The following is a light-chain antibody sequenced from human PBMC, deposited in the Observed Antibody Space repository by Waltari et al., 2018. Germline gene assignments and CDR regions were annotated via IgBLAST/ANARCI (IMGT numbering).Light chain of an antibody. V-gene: IGKV1-5*01. J-gene: IGKJ1*01. CDR1: QSISNW. CDR2: DAS. Sequence: DIQMTQSPSTLSAFVGDRVTITRRASQSISNWLAWYQQKPGKAPKLLIYDASTLQIGVPSRFSGSGSGTEFTLTISSLQPDDFATYYCQQYNSYWTFGQGTKVEIK. CDR3: QQYNSYWT.